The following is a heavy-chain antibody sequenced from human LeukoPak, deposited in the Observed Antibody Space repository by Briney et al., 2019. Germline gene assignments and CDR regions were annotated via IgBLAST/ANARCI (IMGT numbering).Heavy chain of an antibody. V-gene: IGHV4-39*01. D-gene: IGHD4-23*01. J-gene: IGHJ5*02. CDR3: ARPYLRGTVVNNWFDP. CDR1: GGSISSSSYY. CDR2: IYYSGST. Sequence: SETLSLTCTVSGGSISSSSYYWGWIRQPPGKGLEWIGSIYYSGSTYYNPSLKSRVTISVDTSKDQFSLKLSSVTAADTAVYYCARPYLRGTVVNNWFDPWGQGTLVTVSS.